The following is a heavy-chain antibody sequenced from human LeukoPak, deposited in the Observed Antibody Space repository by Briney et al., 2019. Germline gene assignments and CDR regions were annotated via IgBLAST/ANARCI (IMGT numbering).Heavy chain of an antibody. Sequence: LSLTCAVYGGSFSGYYWSWIRQPPGKGLEWVAVIWYDGSNKYYADSVKGRFTISRDNSKNTLYLQMNSLRAEDTAVYYCARAESLAAAGTGYFDYWGQGTLVTVSS. J-gene: IGHJ4*02. CDR1: GGSFSGYY. CDR2: IWYDGSNK. V-gene: IGHV3-33*08. CDR3: ARAESLAAAGTGYFDY. D-gene: IGHD6-13*01.